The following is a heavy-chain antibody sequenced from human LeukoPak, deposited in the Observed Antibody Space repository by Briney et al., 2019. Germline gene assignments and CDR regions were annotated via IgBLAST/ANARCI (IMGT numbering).Heavy chain of an antibody. V-gene: IGHV3-33*07. CDR1: GFTFSRYW. CDR2: IWYDGSSK. D-gene: IGHD6-19*01. Sequence: GGSLRLSCAASGFTFSRYWMSWVRQAPGKGLDCVAVIWYDGSSKSYADSVKGRFTISRDNSKNTLYLQMNSLRAEDTAVYYCAREKASGWYVGDYWGQGTLVTVSS. CDR3: AREKASGWYVGDY. J-gene: IGHJ4*02.